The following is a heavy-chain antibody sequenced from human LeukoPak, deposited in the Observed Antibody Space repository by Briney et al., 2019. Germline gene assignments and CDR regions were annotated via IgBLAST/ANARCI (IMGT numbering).Heavy chain of an antibody. CDR2: IYSAGNT. CDR1: GFAVSSNY. J-gene: IGHJ4*02. D-gene: IGHD6-19*01. CDR3: ARIVAVASLYYFDN. Sequence: GGSLRLSCAASGFAVSSNYMSWVRQAPGKGLEWVSHIYSAGNTYYSDSVKGRFTISRDSFKNTLYLQMNSLRGEDTALYYCARIVAVASLYYFDNWGQGTLVTVSS. V-gene: IGHV3-53*01.